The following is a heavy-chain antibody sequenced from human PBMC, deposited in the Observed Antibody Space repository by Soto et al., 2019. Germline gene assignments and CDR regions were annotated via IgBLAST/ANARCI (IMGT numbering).Heavy chain of an antibody. J-gene: IGHJ6*02. CDR3: ASLGYCSGGSCYSGMDV. CDR1: GYSFTSYW. V-gene: IGHV5-51*01. D-gene: IGHD2-15*01. Sequence: GESLKISCKGSGYSFTSYWIGWVRQMPGKGLEWMGIIYPGDSDTRYSPSFQGQVTISADKSISTAYLQWSSLKASDTAMYYCASLGYCSGGSCYSGMDVWGQGTTVTVSS. CDR2: IYPGDSDT.